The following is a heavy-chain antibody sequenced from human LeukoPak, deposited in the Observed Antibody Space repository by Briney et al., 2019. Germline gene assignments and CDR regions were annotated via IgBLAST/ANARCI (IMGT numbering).Heavy chain of an antibody. CDR1: GFTFSSCG. Sequence: GGSLRLSCAASGFTFSSCGMHWVRQAPGKGLEWVSVIYSGGSTYYADSVKGRFTISRDNSKNTLYLQMNSLRAEDTAVYYCAGVRYWGQGTLVTVSS. CDR2: IYSGGST. V-gene: IGHV3-53*01. J-gene: IGHJ4*02. CDR3: AGVRY.